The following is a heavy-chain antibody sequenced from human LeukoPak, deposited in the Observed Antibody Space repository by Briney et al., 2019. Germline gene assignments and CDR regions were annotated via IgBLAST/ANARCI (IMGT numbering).Heavy chain of an antibody. CDR2: INTNTGNP. CDR3: ARSPDFRSEAYNWFDP. D-gene: IGHD3-3*01. CDR1: GYTFTSYA. Sequence: ASVKVSCKASGYTFTSYAMNWVRQAPGQGLEWMGWINTNTGNPTYAQGFTGRFVFSFNTSVSTAYLQISSLKAEDTAVYYCARSPDFRSEAYNWFDPWGQGTLVTVSS. J-gene: IGHJ5*02. V-gene: IGHV7-4-1*02.